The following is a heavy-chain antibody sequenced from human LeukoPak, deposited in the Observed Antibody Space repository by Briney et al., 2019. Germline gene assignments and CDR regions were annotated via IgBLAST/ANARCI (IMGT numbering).Heavy chain of an antibody. J-gene: IGHJ6*02. CDR3: AKDPLVTPYYYYYGMDV. D-gene: IGHD2-21*02. CDR2: IKSKTDGGTT. Sequence: GGSLRLSCAASGFTFSNAWMSWVRQAPGKGLEWVGRIKSKTDGGTTDYAAPVKGRFTISRDDSKNTLYLQMNSLRAEDTAVYYCAKDPLVTPYYYYYGMDVWGQGTTVTVSS. V-gene: IGHV3-15*01. CDR1: GFTFSNAW.